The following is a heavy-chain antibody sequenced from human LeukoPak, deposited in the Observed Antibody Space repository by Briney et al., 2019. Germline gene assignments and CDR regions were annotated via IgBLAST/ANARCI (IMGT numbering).Heavy chain of an antibody. J-gene: IGHJ4*02. D-gene: IGHD2-15*01. CDR2: IYTSGST. CDR3: ARALNPLLGTCYFDY. CDR1: GGSISSYY. V-gene: IGHV4-4*07. Sequence: PSETLSLTCTVSGGSISSYYWSWIRQPAGKGLEWIGRIYTSGSTNYNSSLQSRVTMSVDTSKNQFSLNLSSVTAADTAVYYCARALNPLLGTCYFDYWGQGTLVTVSS.